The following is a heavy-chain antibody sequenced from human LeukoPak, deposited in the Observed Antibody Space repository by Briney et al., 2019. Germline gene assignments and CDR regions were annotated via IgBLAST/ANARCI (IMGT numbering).Heavy chain of an antibody. CDR1: GFTFSSYG. CDR2: ISGSGGST. J-gene: IGHJ4*02. Sequence: GGSLRLSCAASGFTFSSYGMSWVRQAPGKGLEWVSAISGSGGSTYYADSVKGRFTISRDNSKNTLYLQMNSLRAEDTAVYYCAKNYYDILTGYSNFFDYWGQGTPVTVSS. CDR3: AKNYYDILTGYSNFFDY. D-gene: IGHD3-9*01. V-gene: IGHV3-23*01.